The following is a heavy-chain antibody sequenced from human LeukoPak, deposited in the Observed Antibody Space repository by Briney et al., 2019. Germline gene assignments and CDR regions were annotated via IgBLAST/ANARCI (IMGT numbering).Heavy chain of an antibody. CDR3: ARLSLDYYGSGSIDY. V-gene: IGHV1-2*02. J-gene: IGHJ4*02. Sequence: ASVKVSCKTSGYTFTGYYIHWVRQAPGQGLEWMGWINPNSGGANYAQKFQGRVTMTRDTSISTAYMELCSLRSEDTAVYYCARLSLDYYGSGSIDYWGQGTLVTVSS. D-gene: IGHD3-10*01. CDR2: INPNSGGA. CDR1: GYTFTGYY.